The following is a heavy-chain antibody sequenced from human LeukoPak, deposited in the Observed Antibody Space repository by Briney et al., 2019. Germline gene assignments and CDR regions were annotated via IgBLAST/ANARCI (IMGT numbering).Heavy chain of an antibody. CDR1: GGSISSYY. CDR3: ARDSVGAPHYYYYMDV. J-gene: IGHJ6*03. CDR2: IYYSGST. Sequence: SETLSLTCTVSGGSISSYYWSWIRQPPGKGLEWIGYIYYSGSTNYNPSLKSRVTISVDTSKNQFSLKLSSVTAADTAVYYCARDSVGAPHYYYYMDVWGKGTTVTISS. D-gene: IGHD1-26*01. V-gene: IGHV4-59*01.